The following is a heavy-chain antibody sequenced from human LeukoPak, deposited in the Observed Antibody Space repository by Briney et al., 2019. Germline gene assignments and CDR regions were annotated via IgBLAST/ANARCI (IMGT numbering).Heavy chain of an antibody. V-gene: IGHV4-39*01. CDR2: IYYSGST. D-gene: IGHD6-19*01. J-gene: IGHJ4*02. Sequence: SETLSLTCTVSGGSISSSSYYWGWIRQPPGKGLEWIGSIYYSGSTYYNPSLKSRVTISVDTSKNQFSLKLSSVTAADTAVYYCASLIAVAGTWGFDYWGQGTLVTVSS. CDR1: GGSISSSSYY. CDR3: ASLIAVAGTWGFDY.